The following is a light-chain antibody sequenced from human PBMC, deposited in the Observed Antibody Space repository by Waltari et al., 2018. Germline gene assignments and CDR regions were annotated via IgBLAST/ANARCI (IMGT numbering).Light chain of an antibody. CDR2: KAS. J-gene: IGKJ2*01. Sequence: GDRVTITCRASQSIGTWLAWYLQKPGKAPKLLIYKASSLESGVSSRSSGSGSGTEFTLTISSLQPDDFATYHCQQYKSYFPTFGQGTKLEIK. CDR3: QQYKSYFPT. V-gene: IGKV1-5*03. CDR1: QSIGTW.